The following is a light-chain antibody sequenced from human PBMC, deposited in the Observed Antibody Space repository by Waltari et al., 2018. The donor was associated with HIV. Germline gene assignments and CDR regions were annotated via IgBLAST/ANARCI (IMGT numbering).Light chain of an antibody. CDR1: QGVENY. V-gene: IGKV1-39*01. CDR2: ATS. J-gene: IGKJ2*01. Sequence: DIQMTQSPSSLSAYVGDRVTIICRASQGVENYLNWYQQRPGKSPKLLIYATSTLDSGVPSRFSGSGSGTRFTLTITHLQPEDFVSYFCQQTSSTPHTFGQGTRVEIK. CDR3: QQTSSTPHT.